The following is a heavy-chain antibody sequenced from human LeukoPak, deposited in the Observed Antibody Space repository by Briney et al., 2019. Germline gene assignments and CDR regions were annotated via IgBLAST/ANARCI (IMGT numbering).Heavy chain of an antibody. D-gene: IGHD5-12*01. Sequence: GASVKVSRKFSGYTLTVLSMPWVRQAPGQGLEWMGWINPNSGGTNYAQKFQGRVTMTRDTSISTAYMELSRLRSDDTAVYYCARDKGGYSGYDRNYYGMDVWGQGPMVTVSS. CDR2: INPNSGGT. CDR3: ARDKGGYSGYDRNYYGMDV. CDR1: GYTLTVLS. V-gene: IGHV1-2*02. J-gene: IGHJ6*02.